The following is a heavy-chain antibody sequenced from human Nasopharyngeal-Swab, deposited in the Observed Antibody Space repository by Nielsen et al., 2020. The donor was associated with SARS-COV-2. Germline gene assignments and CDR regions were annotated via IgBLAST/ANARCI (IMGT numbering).Heavy chain of an antibody. CDR2: INHSGST. V-gene: IGHV4-34*01. CDR3: ARVHYDTEGI. J-gene: IGHJ4*02. Sequence: SETLSLTCAVYGGSFSGYYWSWIRQPPGKGLEWIGEINHSGSTNYNPSLKSRVTISVDTSKNQFSLKLSSVTAADTAVYYCARVHYDTEGIWGQGTLVTVSS. CDR1: GGSFSGYY. D-gene: IGHD3-22*01.